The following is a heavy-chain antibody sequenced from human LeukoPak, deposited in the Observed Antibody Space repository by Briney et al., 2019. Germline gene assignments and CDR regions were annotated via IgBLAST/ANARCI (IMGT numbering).Heavy chain of an antibody. J-gene: IGHJ4*02. V-gene: IGHV3-23*01. CDR1: GFTFSSYA. Sequence: PGGSLRLSCAASGFTFSSYAMSWVRQAPGKGLEWVSAITGSGDSAYYADSVEGRFTISRDNSKNTLYLQMNSLRAEDTAIYYCAKGLRGYSYDTFDYWGQGILVTVSS. CDR2: ITGSGDSA. D-gene: IGHD5-18*01. CDR3: AKGLRGYSYDTFDY.